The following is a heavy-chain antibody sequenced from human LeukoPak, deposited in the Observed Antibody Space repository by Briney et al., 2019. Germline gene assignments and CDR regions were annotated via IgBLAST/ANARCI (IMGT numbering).Heavy chain of an antibody. Sequence: PSETLSLTCAVYGGSFSGYYWSWIRQPPGKGLEWIGEINHSGSTNYNPSLKSRVTISVDTSKNQFSLKLSSVTAADTAVYYCARHKARGYYDSSGYLNYWGQGTLVTVSS. CDR3: ARHKARGYYDSSGYLNY. D-gene: IGHD3-22*01. V-gene: IGHV4-34*01. J-gene: IGHJ4*02. CDR2: INHSGST. CDR1: GGSFSGYY.